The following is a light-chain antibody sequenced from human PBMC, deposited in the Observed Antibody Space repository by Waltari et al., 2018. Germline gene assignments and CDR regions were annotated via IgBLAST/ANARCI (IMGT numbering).Light chain of an antibody. J-gene: IGLJ1*01. CDR1: SSDVGGYNY. Sequence: QSALTQPASVSGSPGQSLTISCTGTSSDVGGYNYITWYQQHPGKAPKLMIYEVSNRPSRVLNRFSGSKSGNTASLTISGLQAEEEADYYCSSYTSASTLVFATGTKVTVL. CDR3: SSYTSASTLV. CDR2: EVS. V-gene: IGLV2-14*01.